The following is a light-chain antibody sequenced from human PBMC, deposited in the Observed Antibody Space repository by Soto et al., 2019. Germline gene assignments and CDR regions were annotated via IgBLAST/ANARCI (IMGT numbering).Light chain of an antibody. CDR1: QGISTY. Sequence: DIPMTQSPSSLSASVGDRVTITCRASQGISTYLAWYHQKPGKVPKLLIYAASTLQSGVPSRFSGSGSGTDCTITISSLEPEDVATYYCQKYNSALGTFGQGTKVEIK. CDR2: AAS. J-gene: IGKJ1*01. V-gene: IGKV1-27*01. CDR3: QKYNSALGT.